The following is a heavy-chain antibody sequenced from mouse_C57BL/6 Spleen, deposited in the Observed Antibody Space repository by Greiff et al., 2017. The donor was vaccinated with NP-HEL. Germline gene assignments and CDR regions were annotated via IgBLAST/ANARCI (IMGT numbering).Heavy chain of an antibody. CDR1: GYTFTSYW. J-gene: IGHJ4*01. CDR2: IDPNSGGT. Sequence: QVQLKQPGAELVKPGASVKLSCKASGYTFTSYWMHWVKQRPGRGLEWIGRIDPNSGGTKYNEKFKSKATLTVDKPSSTAYMQLSSLTSEDSAVYYCARYDYYDGGHYAMDYWGQGTSVTVSS. D-gene: IGHD1-1*01. V-gene: IGHV1-72*01. CDR3: ARYDYYDGGHYAMDY.